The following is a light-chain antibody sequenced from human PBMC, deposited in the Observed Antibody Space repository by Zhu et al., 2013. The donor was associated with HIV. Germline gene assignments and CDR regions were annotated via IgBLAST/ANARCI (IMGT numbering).Light chain of an antibody. CDR1: QSIGSF. J-gene: IGKJ2*01. V-gene: IGKV1-39*01. CDR3: QQSYSTPYT. CDR2: QAS. Sequence: DIQMTQSPSTLSASVGDRVTITCRVSQSIGSFLAWYQQKPGKAPKLLIYQASTLESGVPTRFSGSGSGTDFTLTISSLQPEDFATYYCQQSYSTPYTFGQGTKLEIK.